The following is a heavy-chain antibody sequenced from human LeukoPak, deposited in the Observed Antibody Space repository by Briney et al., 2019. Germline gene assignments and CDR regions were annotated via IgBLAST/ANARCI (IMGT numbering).Heavy chain of an antibody. Sequence: PGGSLRLSCAASGFTVSSTYMSWVRQAPGKGLEWVSAISGSGDSTYYGDSVKGRFTISRDNSKNTLYLQMNSLRAEDTAVYYCAKTRPLDSSSWSHGDYWGQGTLVTVSS. D-gene: IGHD6-13*01. CDR3: AKTRPLDSSSWSHGDY. CDR2: ISGSGDST. J-gene: IGHJ4*02. CDR1: GFTVSSTY. V-gene: IGHV3-23*01.